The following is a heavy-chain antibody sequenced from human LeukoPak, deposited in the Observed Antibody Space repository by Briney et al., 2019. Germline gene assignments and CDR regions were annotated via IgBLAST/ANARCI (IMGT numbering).Heavy chain of an antibody. CDR1: GGSISSYY. Sequence: SETLSLTCTVAGGSISSYYWSWIRQPPGKGLEWIGYIYYSGSTNYNPSLKSRVTISVDTSKNQFSLKLSSVTAADTAVYYCARLLGRYHGTDVWGQGTTVTVSS. V-gene: IGHV4-59*08. CDR3: ARLLGRYHGTDV. D-gene: IGHD3-16*02. CDR2: IYYSGST. J-gene: IGHJ6*02.